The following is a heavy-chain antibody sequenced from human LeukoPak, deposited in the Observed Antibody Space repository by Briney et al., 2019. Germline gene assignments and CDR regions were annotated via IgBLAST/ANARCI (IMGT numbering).Heavy chain of an antibody. V-gene: IGHV1-2*02. CDR1: GYTFTGYY. CDR3: ATQRGSYLWGTDFDY. Sequence: ASLKVSCKASGYTFTGYYMHWMRQAPGQGLEWMGWINPNSGDTKYSQKFQGRVTMTRDTSISTAYMELSRLRSDDTAVYYCATQRGSYLWGTDFDYWGQGTLVTVSS. D-gene: IGHD3-16*01. J-gene: IGHJ4*02. CDR2: INPNSGDT.